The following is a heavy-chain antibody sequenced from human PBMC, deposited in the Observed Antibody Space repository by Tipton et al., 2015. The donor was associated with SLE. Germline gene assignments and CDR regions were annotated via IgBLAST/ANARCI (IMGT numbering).Heavy chain of an antibody. CDR1: GGSISSILYS. D-gene: IGHD3-10*01. CDR3: ARARVYVSGSFPYYYYMDV. V-gene: IGHV4-30-2*01. J-gene: IGHJ6*03. CDR2: IYHSENT. Sequence: TLSLTCAVSGGSISSILYSWSWIRQPSGKGLEWIGNIYHSENTYYNPSLKSRATISLDRSKNQFSLKLTSVTAADTAVYYCARARVYVSGSFPYYYYMDVWGKGTTVTVS.